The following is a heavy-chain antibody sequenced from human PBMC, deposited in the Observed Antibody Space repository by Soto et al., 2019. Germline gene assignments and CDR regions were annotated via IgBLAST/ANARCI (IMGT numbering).Heavy chain of an antibody. Sequence: EVQLVESGGGLVRPGGSLRLSCEASGFTFSSYSMHWVRQAPGKGLEWVSSISSSSSYIYYADSVKGRFTISRDNAKNSLYLQMNSLRAEDTAVYYCARAPGTTGTTTVLYYYYGMDVWGQGTTVTVSS. CDR1: GFTFSSYS. CDR3: ARAPGTTGTTTVLYYYYGMDV. J-gene: IGHJ6*02. V-gene: IGHV3-21*01. CDR2: ISSSSSYI. D-gene: IGHD1-1*01.